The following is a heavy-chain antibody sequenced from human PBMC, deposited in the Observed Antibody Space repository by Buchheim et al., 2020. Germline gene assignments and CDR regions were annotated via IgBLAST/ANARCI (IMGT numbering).Heavy chain of an antibody. CDR3: ARAYGDAFYRGMDV. CDR1: GFTFSDST. V-gene: IGHV3-21*01. D-gene: IGHD4-17*01. J-gene: IGHJ6*02. Sequence: EVRLVQSGGGLVKPGGSLRLSCAASGFTFSDSTMNRVRQAPGKGLEWVSSISSRSTYMFYADSVMGRFTISRDNRRNSLYPQLNSLRAEDTALYYCARAYGDAFYRGMDVWGQGTT. CDR2: ISSRSTYM.